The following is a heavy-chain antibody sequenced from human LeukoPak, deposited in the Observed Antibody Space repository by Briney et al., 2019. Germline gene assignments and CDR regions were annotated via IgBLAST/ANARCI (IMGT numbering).Heavy chain of an antibody. D-gene: IGHD2-2*01. CDR2: IKQDGSEK. V-gene: IGHV3-7*01. Sequence: GSLRLSCAASGFTFSSYWMSWVRPAPGKGLEWVATIKQDGSEKYYVDSVKGRFTISRDNAKNSLYLQMNSLRAEDTAVYYCARKIVVVPAAGPEIDYWGQGTLVTVSS. CDR1: GFTFSSYW. J-gene: IGHJ4*02. CDR3: ARKIVVVPAAGPEIDY.